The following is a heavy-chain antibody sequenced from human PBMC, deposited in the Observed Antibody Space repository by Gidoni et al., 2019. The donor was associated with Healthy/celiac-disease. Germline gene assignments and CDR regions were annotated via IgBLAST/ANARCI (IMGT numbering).Heavy chain of an antibody. CDR1: GGSISSSSYY. CDR2: IYYSGST. V-gene: IGHV4-39*01. J-gene: IGHJ4*02. CDR3: AGLTEYLEFGY. Sequence: QLQLQESGPGLVKPSATLSLTCTVSGGSISSSSYYWGWIRQPPGKGLEWIGSIYYSGSTYHNPSLKSRVPISVNTSKDQFSLELSSVTAADPAVYYFAGLTEYLEFGYWGQGTLVTVSS. D-gene: IGHD3-3*01.